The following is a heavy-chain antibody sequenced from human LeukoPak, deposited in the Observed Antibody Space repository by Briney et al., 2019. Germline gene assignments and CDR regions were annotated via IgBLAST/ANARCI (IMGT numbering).Heavy chain of an antibody. CDR3: ARGKDYGSGSYWFDP. D-gene: IGHD3-10*01. CDR1: GYTFTGYY. CDR2: INPNGGGT. J-gene: IGHJ5*02. Sequence: ASVKVSCKASGYTFTGYYMHWVRQAPGQGLEWMGWINPNGGGTNYAQKFQGRVTMTRDTSISTAYMELSRLRSDDTAVYYCARGKDYGSGSYWFDPWGQGTLVTVSS. V-gene: IGHV1-2*02.